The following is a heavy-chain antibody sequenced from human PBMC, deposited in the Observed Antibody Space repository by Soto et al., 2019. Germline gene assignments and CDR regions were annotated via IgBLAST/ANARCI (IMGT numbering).Heavy chain of an antibody. V-gene: IGHV5-10-1*01. CDR1: GYSFTSYW. CDR3: ARGSGSYPDYYYYGMDV. Sequence: GESLKIACKGSGYSFTSYWISWVRQMPGKGLEWMGRIDPSDSYTNYSPSFQGHVTISADKSISTAYLQWSSLKASDTAMYYCARGSGSYPDYYYYGMDVWGQGTTVTVSS. J-gene: IGHJ6*02. D-gene: IGHD1-26*01. CDR2: IDPSDSYT.